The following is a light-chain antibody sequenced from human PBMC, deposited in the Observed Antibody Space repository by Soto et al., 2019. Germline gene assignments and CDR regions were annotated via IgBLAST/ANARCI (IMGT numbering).Light chain of an antibody. CDR3: QQYNNWPHT. V-gene: IGKV3-15*01. CDR2: GAS. CDR1: QSVSSN. J-gene: IGKJ2*01. Sequence: EIVMTQSPATLSVSPGERATLSCRASQSVSSNLAWYQQKPGQAPRLLIYGASTRATGIPARFSGSGSGTDFTRTISSLQSEDFAVYYCQQYNNWPHTFGQGTKLEIK.